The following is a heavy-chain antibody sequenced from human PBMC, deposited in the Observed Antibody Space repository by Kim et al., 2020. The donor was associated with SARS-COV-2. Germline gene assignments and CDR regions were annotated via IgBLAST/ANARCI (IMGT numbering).Heavy chain of an antibody. Sequence: GGSLRLSCAASGFTFSSYAMHWVRQAPGKGLEWVAVISYDGSNKYYADSVKGRFTISRDNSKNTLYLQMNSLRAEDTAVYYCARDFGWFGELANWFDPWGQGTLVTVSS. V-gene: IGHV3-30*04. CDR1: GFTFSSYA. D-gene: IGHD3-10*01. J-gene: IGHJ5*02. CDR3: ARDFGWFGELANWFDP. CDR2: ISYDGSNK.